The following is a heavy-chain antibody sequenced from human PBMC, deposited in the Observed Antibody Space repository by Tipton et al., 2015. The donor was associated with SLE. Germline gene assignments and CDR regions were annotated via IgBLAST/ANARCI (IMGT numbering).Heavy chain of an antibody. Sequence: LRLSCTVSGGSISSGSYFWSWFRQPAGKGLEWIGHIYTSGSTNYNPSLKSRVTISVDTSKNQYSLRLTSVTAADTAVYYCAGQLTSGYYYEFGYWGQGMLVTVSS. CDR1: GGSISSGSYF. V-gene: IGHV4-61*09. CDR2: IYTSGST. CDR3: AGQLTSGYYYEFGY. D-gene: IGHD3-22*01. J-gene: IGHJ4*02.